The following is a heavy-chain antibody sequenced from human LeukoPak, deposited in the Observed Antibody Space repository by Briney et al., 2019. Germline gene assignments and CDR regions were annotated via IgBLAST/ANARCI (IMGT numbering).Heavy chain of an antibody. CDR1: GGTFTSFY. Sequence: ASVKVSCKASGGTFTSFYMHWVRQAPGQGLEWMGIINPSGGSTNYAQKFQGRVTMTRDMSTSTVYMELSSLRSEDTAVYYCARDHYYDSSGYNFDYWGQGTLVTVSS. CDR2: INPSGGST. D-gene: IGHD3-22*01. CDR3: ARDHYYDSSGYNFDY. J-gene: IGHJ4*02. V-gene: IGHV1-46*01.